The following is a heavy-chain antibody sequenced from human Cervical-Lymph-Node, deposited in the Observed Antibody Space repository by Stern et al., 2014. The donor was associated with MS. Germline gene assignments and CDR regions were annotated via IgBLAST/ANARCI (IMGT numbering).Heavy chain of an antibody. CDR1: GYTFSTYG. CDR3: ARDPGGYFHGMDV. D-gene: IGHD3-10*01. V-gene: IGHV1-18*01. J-gene: IGHJ6*02. CDR2: ISGHNGNT. Sequence: QVPLRQSGAEVKKPGASLKVSCKTSGYTFSTYGITWVRQAPGQGPEWMGWISGHNGNTNFAERFQGVLTMTTDTSTRTSFMELRSLRYDATAVYFCARDPGGYFHGMDVWGQGTTVTVSS.